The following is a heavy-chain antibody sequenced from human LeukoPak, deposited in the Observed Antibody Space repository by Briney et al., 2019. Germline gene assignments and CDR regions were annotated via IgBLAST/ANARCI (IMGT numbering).Heavy chain of an antibody. CDR1: GYTFTSYD. CDR3: ARDPYCSGGSCYYSGGNY. CDR2: MNPNSGNT. Sequence: ASVKVSCKASGYTFTSYDINWVRQATGQGLEWMGWMNPNSGNTGYAQKFQGRVTMTRNTSISTAYMELSSLRSDDTAVYYCARDPYCSGGSCYYSGGNYWGQGTLVTVSS. J-gene: IGHJ4*02. V-gene: IGHV1-8*01. D-gene: IGHD2-15*01.